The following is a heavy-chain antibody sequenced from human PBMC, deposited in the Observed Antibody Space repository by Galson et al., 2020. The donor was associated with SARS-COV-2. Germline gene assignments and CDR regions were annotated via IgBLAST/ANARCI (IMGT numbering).Heavy chain of an antibody. D-gene: IGHD2-21*02. J-gene: IGHJ6*02. V-gene: IGHV3-23*01. CDR3: AKSLAYCGGDCYSFYYYGVDV. CDR2: ISGGGGST. CDR1: GFTFSNFA. Sequence: GGSLRLSCAASGFTFSNFAMSWVRQAPGKGLEWVSAISGGGGSTYYADSVKGRFTISRDNSKNTLYLQMNSLRAEDTAVYYCAKSLAYCGGDCYSFYYYGVDVWGQGTTVTVSS.